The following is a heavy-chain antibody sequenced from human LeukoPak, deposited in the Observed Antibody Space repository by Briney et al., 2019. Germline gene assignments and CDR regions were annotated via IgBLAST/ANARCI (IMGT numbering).Heavy chain of an antibody. D-gene: IGHD5-18*01. J-gene: IGHJ4*02. CDR3: ARDGDGYSYGSDY. V-gene: IGHV3-23*01. CDR2: ISGSDAGT. CDR1: GFTFNNYA. Sequence: PGGSLRLSCAASGFTFNNYAMSWVRQAPGKGLEWVPAISGSDAGTYYADSVKGRFTISRDNAKNSLYLQMNSLRAEDTAVYYCARDGDGYSYGSDYWGQGTLVTVSS.